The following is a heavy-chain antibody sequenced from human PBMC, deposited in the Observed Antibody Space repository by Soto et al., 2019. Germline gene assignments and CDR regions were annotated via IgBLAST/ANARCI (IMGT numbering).Heavy chain of an antibody. D-gene: IGHD1-26*01. CDR1: GGSVSRGNYY. V-gene: IGHV4-61*01. Sequence: SETLSLTCTVSGGSVSRGNYYWSWIRQPPGKGLEWIGYIFHTGTTNYNPSLKSRVTISLDTSMNQFSLKLSSVTPADTAVYYFTRAPGSGSYCFDFWGQGTPVTVSP. J-gene: IGHJ4*02. CDR3: TRAPGSGSYCFDF. CDR2: IFHTGTT.